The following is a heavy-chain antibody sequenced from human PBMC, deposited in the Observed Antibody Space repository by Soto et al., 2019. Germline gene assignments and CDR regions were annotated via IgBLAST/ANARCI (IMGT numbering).Heavy chain of an antibody. CDR2: IYYSGST. D-gene: IGHD6-13*01. J-gene: IGHJ6*03. V-gene: IGHV4-59*01. CDR3: ARDGIAAAGYEAEYYSYLDV. CDR1: GGSSCSYY. Sequence: SETLSLTCSVSGGSSCSYYGSWISQPPGKGLEWIGYIYYSGSTNYNPSLKSRVTISVDTSKNQFSLKLSSVTAADTAVYYCARDGIAAAGYEAEYYSYLDVWGKGTTVTVSS.